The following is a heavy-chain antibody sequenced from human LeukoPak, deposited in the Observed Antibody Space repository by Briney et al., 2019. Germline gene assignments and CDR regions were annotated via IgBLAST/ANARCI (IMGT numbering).Heavy chain of an antibody. CDR3: ARYWELPRYWFDP. V-gene: IGHV1-18*01. CDR2: ISAYNGNT. Sequence: GESLKISCKGSGYTFTSYGISWVRQAPGQGLEWMGWISAYNGNTNYAQKLQGRVTMTTDTSTSTAYMELRSLRSDDTAVYYCARYWELPRYWFDPWGQGTLVTVSS. D-gene: IGHD1-26*01. CDR1: GYTFTSYG. J-gene: IGHJ5*02.